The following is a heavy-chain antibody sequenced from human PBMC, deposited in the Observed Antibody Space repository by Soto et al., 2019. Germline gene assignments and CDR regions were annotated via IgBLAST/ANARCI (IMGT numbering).Heavy chain of an antibody. CDR1: SYSIRSGDY. Sequence: SETLSLTCAVSSYSIRSGDYWAWIRQSPGKGLEWFGTISHSGDTFYNPSLRSRVFMSVDASKNQFSLELTSVTAADTALYYCARVHSSGHGVDYWGQGTLVTVSS. V-gene: IGHV4-38-2*01. D-gene: IGHD6-19*01. J-gene: IGHJ4*02. CDR3: ARVHSSGHGVDY. CDR2: ISHSGDT.